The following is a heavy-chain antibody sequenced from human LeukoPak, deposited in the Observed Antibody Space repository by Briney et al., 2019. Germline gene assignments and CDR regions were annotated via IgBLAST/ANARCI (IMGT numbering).Heavy chain of an antibody. V-gene: IGHV1-2*02. J-gene: IGHJ4*02. CDR1: GYTFTDSY. D-gene: IGHD2-15*01. CDR2: INPNACDT. Sequence: ASVKVSCKTSGYTFTDSYMHWVRQAPGQGLEWIGWINPNACDTTYAQGFHGRVTMTRDTSISTVYMELNSLKLDDTAVYYCTREGRVGVPFDYWGQGTLVTVSS. CDR3: TREGRVGVPFDY.